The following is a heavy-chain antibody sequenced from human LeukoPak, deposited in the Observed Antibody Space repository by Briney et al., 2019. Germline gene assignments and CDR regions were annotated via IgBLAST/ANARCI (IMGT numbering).Heavy chain of an antibody. D-gene: IGHD1-26*01. Sequence: GGSLRLSCTVSGFTFRTYAMNWARQAPGKRLEWVSGISDSGDAAYYVDSVRDRFTISRDNSKNTLYLQMNSLRAEDTAVYYCAKIAYSGSYVYWGQGTLVTVSS. J-gene: IGHJ4*02. CDR2: ISDSGDAA. CDR3: AKIAYSGSYVY. CDR1: GFTFRTYA. V-gene: IGHV3-23*01.